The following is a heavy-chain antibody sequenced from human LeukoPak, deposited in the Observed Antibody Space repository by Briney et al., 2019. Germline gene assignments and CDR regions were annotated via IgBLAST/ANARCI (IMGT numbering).Heavy chain of an antibody. CDR2: IIPIFGTA. V-gene: IGHV1-69*13. J-gene: IGHJ6*02. Sequence: GASVKVSCKASGYTFTNYFMHWVRQAPGQGLEWMGGIIPIFGTANYAQKFQGRVTITADESTSTAYMELSSLRSEDTAVYYCASRSSTSSPPYYYYGMDVWGQGTTVTVSS. D-gene: IGHD2-2*01. CDR1: GYTFTNYF. CDR3: ASRSSTSSPPYYYYGMDV.